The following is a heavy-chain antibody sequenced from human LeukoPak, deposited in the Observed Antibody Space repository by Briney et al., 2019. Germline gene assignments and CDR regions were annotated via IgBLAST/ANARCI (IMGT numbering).Heavy chain of an antibody. D-gene: IGHD3-3*01. J-gene: IGHJ6*03. Sequence: GGSLRLSCAASGFTFSSYAMSWVRQAPGKGLEWVSAISGSGGSTYYADSVKGRFTISRDNSKNTLYLQMNSLRAEDTAVYYCAKDGPGGSERLTIFGVVIIPFYYYMDVWGKGTTVTVSS. CDR1: GFTFSSYA. CDR2: ISGSGGST. CDR3: AKDGPGGSERLTIFGVVIIPFYYYMDV. V-gene: IGHV3-23*01.